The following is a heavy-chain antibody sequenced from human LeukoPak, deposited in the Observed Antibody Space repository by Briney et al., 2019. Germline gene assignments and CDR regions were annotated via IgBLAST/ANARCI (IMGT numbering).Heavy chain of an antibody. Sequence: GGSLRLSCAASGFAFSSYSMNWVRQAPGKGLEWVSSISSSSSYIYYADSVKGRFTISRDNAKNSLYLQMNSLRAEDTAVYYCARLGRAAAGTADAFDIWGQGTMVTVSS. D-gene: IGHD6-13*01. V-gene: IGHV3-21*01. CDR1: GFAFSSYS. CDR3: ARLGRAAAGTADAFDI. CDR2: ISSSSSYI. J-gene: IGHJ3*02.